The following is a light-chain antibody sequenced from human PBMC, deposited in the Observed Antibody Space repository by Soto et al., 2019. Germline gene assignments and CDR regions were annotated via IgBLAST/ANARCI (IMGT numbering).Light chain of an antibody. CDR2: GAS. Sequence: EIVLTQSPGTLSLSPGERATLSCRASQSVSSSYLAWYQQKPGQAPRLLNYGASSRTTGIPDRFSGSGSGTDFTLTISRLEPDDFAVYYCQQYGSSPIAFGQGTRLEIK. CDR1: QSVSSSY. V-gene: IGKV3-20*01. J-gene: IGKJ5*01. CDR3: QQYGSSPIA.